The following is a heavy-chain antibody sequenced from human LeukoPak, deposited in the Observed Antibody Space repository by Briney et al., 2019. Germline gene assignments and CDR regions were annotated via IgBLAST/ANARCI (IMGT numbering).Heavy chain of an antibody. CDR3: ASGLGAGYSSSWYWFDP. J-gene: IGHJ5*02. D-gene: IGHD6-13*01. CDR2: IIPIFGTA. Sequence: ASVKVSCKASGGTFSSYAISWVRQAPGQGLEWMGGIIPIFGTANYAQKFQGRVTITADESTSTAYMELSSLRSEDTAVYYCASGLGAGYSSSWYWFDPWGQGTLVTVSS. V-gene: IGHV1-69*01. CDR1: GGTFSSYA.